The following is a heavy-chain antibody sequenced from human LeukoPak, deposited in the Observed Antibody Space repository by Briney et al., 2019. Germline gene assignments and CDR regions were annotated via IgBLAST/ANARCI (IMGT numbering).Heavy chain of an antibody. CDR3: ARRSQRKDSSSWYSL. CDR1: GSTFSSYA. J-gene: IGHJ4*02. CDR2: ISSDGDST. V-gene: IGHV3-64*01. D-gene: IGHD6-13*01. Sequence: GGSLRLSCAASGSTFSSYAMHWVRQAPGKGLKYVSSISSDGDSTYYANSVKGRFTISRDNSKNSLYLQMGSLIAEDMAVYYCARRSQRKDSSSWYSLWGQGTLVTVSS.